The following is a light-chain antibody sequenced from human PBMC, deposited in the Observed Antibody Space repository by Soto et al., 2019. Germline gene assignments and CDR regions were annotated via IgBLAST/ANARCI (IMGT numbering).Light chain of an antibody. CDR3: QQYNSYSPYT. J-gene: IGKJ2*01. CDR1: QSISSW. Sequence: DIQMTQSPSTLSASVGDRVTITCRASQSISSWLAWYQQKPGKAPKLLIYDASSLESGVPSRLSGSGSGTEFTLTISSLQPDDFATYSCQQYNSYSPYTFGQGTKLEIK. CDR2: DAS. V-gene: IGKV1-5*01.